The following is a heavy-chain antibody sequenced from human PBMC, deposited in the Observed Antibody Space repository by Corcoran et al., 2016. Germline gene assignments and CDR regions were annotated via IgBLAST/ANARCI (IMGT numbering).Heavy chain of an antibody. CDR1: GGSISSSSYY. Sequence: QLQLQESGPGLVKPSETLSLTCTVSGGSISSSSYYWGWIRQPPGKGLEWIGGIYYSGSTYYNPSLKSRVTISVDTSKNQFSLKLSSVTAADTAVYYCARPYYDSSGYFPFDYWGQGTLVTVSS. V-gene: IGHV4-39*07. J-gene: IGHJ4*02. D-gene: IGHD3-22*01. CDR2: IYYSGST. CDR3: ARPYYDSSGYFPFDY.